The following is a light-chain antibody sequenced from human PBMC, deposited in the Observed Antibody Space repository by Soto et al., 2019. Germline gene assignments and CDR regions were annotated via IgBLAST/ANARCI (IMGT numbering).Light chain of an antibody. V-gene: IGLV1-47*01. Sequence: QPVLTQPPSASGTPGQRVTISCSGSTSNIGSQYVYWYQHLPGTAPKLLIHRDDQRPSGVPDRFSGSKSGTSVSLAITGLRSEDEADYYCATWDEGLSAHVFGAGTKLTVL. CDR3: ATWDEGLSAHV. J-gene: IGLJ1*01. CDR1: TSNIGSQY. CDR2: RDD.